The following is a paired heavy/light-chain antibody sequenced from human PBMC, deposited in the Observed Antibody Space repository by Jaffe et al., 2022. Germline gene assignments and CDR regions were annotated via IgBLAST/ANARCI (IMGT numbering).Light chain of an antibody. Sequence: QSALTQPASVSGSPGQSITISCTGTSSDVGSYNLVSWYQQHPGKAPKLMIYEGSKRPSGVSNRFSGSKSGNTASLTISGLQAEDEADYYCCSYAGSSSYVFGTGTKVTVL. V-gene: IGLV2-23*01. CDR2: EGS. CDR3: CSYAGSSSYV. J-gene: IGLJ1*01. CDR1: SSDVGSYNL.
Heavy chain of an antibody. CDR3: AHTPQWLGASRYYFDY. CDR2: IYWDDDK. D-gene: IGHD6-19*01. Sequence: QITLKESGPTLVKPTQTLTLTCTFSGFSLSTSGVGVGWIRQPPGKALEWLALIYWDDDKRYSPSLKSRLTITKDTSKNQVVLTMTNMDPVDTATYYCAHTPQWLGASRYYFDYWGQGTLVTVSS. CDR1: GFSLSTSGVG. V-gene: IGHV2-5*02. J-gene: IGHJ4*02.